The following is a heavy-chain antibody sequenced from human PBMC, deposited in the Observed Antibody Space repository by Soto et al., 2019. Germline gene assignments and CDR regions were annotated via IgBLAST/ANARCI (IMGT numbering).Heavy chain of an antibody. D-gene: IGHD6-13*01. CDR3: ARVVEQQLVDYYYYGMDV. CDR2: ISAYNGNT. J-gene: IGHJ6*02. CDR1: GYTFTSYG. Sequence: ASVEVSCKASGYTFTSYGISWVRQAPGQGLEWMGWISAYNGNTNFAQKLQGRVTMTTDTSTSTAYMELRSLRSVDTAVYYCARVVEQQLVDYYYYGMDVWGQETTVTVSS. V-gene: IGHV1-18*04.